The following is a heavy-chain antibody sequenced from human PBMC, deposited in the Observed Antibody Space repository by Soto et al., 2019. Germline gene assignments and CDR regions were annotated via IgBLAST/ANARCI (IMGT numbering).Heavy chain of an antibody. CDR3: AKDLCRFSLTPMSYGMDV. Sequence: GGSLRLSCTASGFTFGDYAMSWFRQAPGKGLEWVAVISYDGSNKYYAESVKGRFTISRDNSKNTLYLQMNSLRAEDSAVYYCAKDLCRFSLTPMSYGMDVWGQGTTVTVSS. CDR2: ISYDGSNK. D-gene: IGHD3-10*02. CDR1: GFTFGDYA. J-gene: IGHJ6*02. V-gene: IGHV3-30*04.